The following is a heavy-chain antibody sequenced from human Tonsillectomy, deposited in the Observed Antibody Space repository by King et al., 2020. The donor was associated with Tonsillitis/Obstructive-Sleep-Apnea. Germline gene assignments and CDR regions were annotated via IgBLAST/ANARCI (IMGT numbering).Heavy chain of an antibody. D-gene: IGHD1-20*01. CDR2: VSATGGCT. J-gene: IGHJ5*02. CDR3: ARIVGDITGPNWFDP. V-gene: IGHV3-23*04. Sequence: VQLVEAGGGLVQPGGSLRLSRAASGFSFSSYAMTWVRQAPGRGLEWGSAVSATGGCTYYTNSVKGRVTISRDNSTNTLSLQMNSLRAEDTAVYYCARIVGDITGPNWFDPWGQGTLVTVSS. CDR1: GFSFSSYA.